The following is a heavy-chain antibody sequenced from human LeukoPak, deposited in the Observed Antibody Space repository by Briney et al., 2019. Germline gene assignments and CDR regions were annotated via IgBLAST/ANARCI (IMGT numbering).Heavy chain of an antibody. D-gene: IGHD2-2*01. V-gene: IGHV3-21*01. CDR3: ARGYQRPDY. Sequence: GSLRLSCAASGFTFSTYTMNWVRQAPGKGLEWVSSISSSSNNINYADSVKGRFTISRDNAMNSVHLQMNSLRVEDTAVYYCARGYQRPDYWGQGPLITVSS. CDR2: ISSSSNNI. CDR1: GFTFSTYT. J-gene: IGHJ4*02.